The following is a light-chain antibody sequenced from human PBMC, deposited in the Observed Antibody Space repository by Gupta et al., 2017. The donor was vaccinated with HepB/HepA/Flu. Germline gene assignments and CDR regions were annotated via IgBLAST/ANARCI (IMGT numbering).Light chain of an antibody. V-gene: IGKV1-39*01. Sequence: DIQMTQTPSSLSAYVGDRVTITCRASQTISSYLHWYQQKPGKAPKLLIYAASSLQSGVPSRFSGTGSGTDFTLTISSLQPEDFATYYCQQSYSTLRTFGQGTKVEIK. CDR1: QTISSY. CDR3: QQSYSTLRT. J-gene: IGKJ1*01. CDR2: AAS.